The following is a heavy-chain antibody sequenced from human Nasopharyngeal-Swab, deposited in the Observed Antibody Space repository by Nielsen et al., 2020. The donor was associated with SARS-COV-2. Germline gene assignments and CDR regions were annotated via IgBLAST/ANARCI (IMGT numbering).Heavy chain of an antibody. V-gene: IGHV3-30-3*01. J-gene: IGHJ6*04. Sequence: GESLKISCAASGFTFSSYAMHWVRQAPGKGLEWVAVISYDGSNKYYADSVKGRFTISRDNSKNTLYLQMNCLRAEDTAVYYCARDLGDVWGKGTTVTVSS. CDR1: GFTFSSYA. CDR2: ISYDGSNK. CDR3: ARDLGDV.